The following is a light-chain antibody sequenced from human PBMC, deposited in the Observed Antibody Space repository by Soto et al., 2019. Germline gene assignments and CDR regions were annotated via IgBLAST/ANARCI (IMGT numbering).Light chain of an antibody. CDR3: QQYDNLPYT. J-gene: IGKJ2*01. CDR1: QDISNY. Sequence: DIQMTQSPSSLSASVGDRVTITCQASQDISNYLNWYQQKPGKAPKLLIYDASNLETGVTSRFSGSVSGTDFTVTISCLQPEDIATYYCQQYDNLPYTFGQGTKLEIK. V-gene: IGKV1-33*01. CDR2: DAS.